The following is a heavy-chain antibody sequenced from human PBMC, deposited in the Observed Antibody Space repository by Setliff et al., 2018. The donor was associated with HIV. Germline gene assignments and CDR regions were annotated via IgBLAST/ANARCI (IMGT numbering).Heavy chain of an antibody. J-gene: IGHJ5*02. CDR3: ARGPLSSSWYNWFDP. V-gene: IGHV3-21*01. Sequence: PGGSLRLSCAASGFTFSSHSMNWVRKARGRGLVWVSYISSSSSYIYYADSVKGRFTISRNNAKNSLCLQMNSLRAEDTAVYYCARGPLSSSWYNWFDPWGQGTLVTVSS. CDR2: ISSSSSYI. D-gene: IGHD6-13*01. CDR1: GFTFSSHS.